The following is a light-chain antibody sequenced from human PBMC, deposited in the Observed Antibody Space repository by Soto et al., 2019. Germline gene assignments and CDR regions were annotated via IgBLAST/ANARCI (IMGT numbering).Light chain of an antibody. V-gene: IGKV1-5*03. CDR2: KAS. CDR1: QSISRW. J-gene: IGKJ1*01. CDR3: QHYNSYSEA. Sequence: DIQMTQSPSTLSASIGDRVTITCRASQSISRWLAWWQQKPGKAPNLLIYKASSLESGVPSRFSGSGSETEFTLTISSLQPDDFATYYCQHYNSYSEAFGQGTKVELK.